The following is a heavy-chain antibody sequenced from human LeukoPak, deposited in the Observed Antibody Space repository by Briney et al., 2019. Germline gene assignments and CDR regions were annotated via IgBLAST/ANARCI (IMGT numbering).Heavy chain of an antibody. J-gene: IGHJ4*02. D-gene: IGHD4-17*01. CDR1: EFTFSSYW. CDR2: IKQDGGQI. V-gene: IGHV3-7*01. CDR3: ARLGARQMLEY. Sequence: PGGSLRLSCAASEFTFSSYWMSWVRQAPGKGLEWVANIKQDGGQIYYLESVKGRFTVSRDNAKNSLYLQMNSLRAEDTAVYYCARLGARQMLEYWGQGTLVTYSS.